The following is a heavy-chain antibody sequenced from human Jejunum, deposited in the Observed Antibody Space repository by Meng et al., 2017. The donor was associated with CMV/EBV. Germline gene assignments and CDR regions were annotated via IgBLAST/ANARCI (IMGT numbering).Heavy chain of an antibody. V-gene: IGHV4-39*07. Sequence: ISSTSYYWGWIRQPPGEGLEWIGTIYYSGTTCYNPSLKSRVTISIETSKNQFSLKLSSVTAADTAVYYCATLRRYCSSSSCFHWGYWGQGTVVTVSS. CDR3: ATLRRYCSSSSCFHWGY. D-gene: IGHD2-15*01. CDR2: IYYSGTT. CDR1: ISSTSYY. J-gene: IGHJ4*02.